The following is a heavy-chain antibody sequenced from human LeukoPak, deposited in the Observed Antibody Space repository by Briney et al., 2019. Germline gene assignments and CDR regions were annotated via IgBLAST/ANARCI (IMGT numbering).Heavy chain of an antibody. D-gene: IGHD3-22*01. V-gene: IGHV3-30-3*01. CDR1: GFTFSSYA. CDR3: ARAGWSITMIRGVQDGAFDI. Sequence: GGSLRLSCAASGFTFSSYAMHWVRQAPGKGLEWVAVISYDGSNKYYADSVKGRFTISRDNSKNTLYLQMNSLRAEDTAVYYCARAGWSITMIRGVQDGAFDIWGQGTMVTVSS. CDR2: ISYDGSNK. J-gene: IGHJ3*02.